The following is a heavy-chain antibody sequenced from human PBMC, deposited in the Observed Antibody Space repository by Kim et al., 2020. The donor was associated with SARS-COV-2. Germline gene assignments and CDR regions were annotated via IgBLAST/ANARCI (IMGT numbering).Heavy chain of an antibody. CDR1: GGSISSSSYY. CDR3: ARGSWSSSRYFDWLDPFDC. V-gene: IGHV4-39*07. Sequence: SETLSLTCTVSGGSISSSSYYWGWIRQPPGKGLEWIGSIYYSGSTYYNPSLKSRVTISVDTSKNQFSLKLSSVTAADTAVYYCARGSWSSSRYFDWLDPFDCWGQGTLVTVSS. D-gene: IGHD3-9*01. CDR2: IYYSGST. J-gene: IGHJ4*02.